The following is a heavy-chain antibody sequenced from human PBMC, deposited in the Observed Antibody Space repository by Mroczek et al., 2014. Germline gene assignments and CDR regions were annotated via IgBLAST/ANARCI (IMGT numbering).Heavy chain of an antibody. V-gene: IGHV1-8*01. CDR2: MNPNSGNT. CDR3: ASFSSSSEGDYYYYGMDV. Sequence: QVQLQESGAEVKKPGASVKVSCKASGYTFTSYDINWVRQATGQGLEWMGWMNPNSGNTGYAQKFQGRVTMTRNTSISTAYMELSSLRSEDTAVYYCASFSSSSEGDYYYYGMDVWGQGTTVTVSS. J-gene: IGHJ6*02. CDR1: GYTFTSYD. D-gene: IGHD6-6*01.